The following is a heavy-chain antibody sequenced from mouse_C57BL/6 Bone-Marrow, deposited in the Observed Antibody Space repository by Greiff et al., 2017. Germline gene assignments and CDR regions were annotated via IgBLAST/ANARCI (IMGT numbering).Heavy chain of an antibody. Sequence: EVHLVESGGDLVKPGGSLKLSCAASGFTFSSYGMSWVRQTPDKRLEWVATISSGGSYTYYPDSVKGRFTISRDNAKNTLYLQVSSLKSEDTAMYYCAGLLYYFDYWGQGTTLTVSS. CDR1: GFTFSSYG. V-gene: IGHV5-6*01. CDR3: AGLLYYFDY. J-gene: IGHJ2*01. CDR2: ISSGGSYT.